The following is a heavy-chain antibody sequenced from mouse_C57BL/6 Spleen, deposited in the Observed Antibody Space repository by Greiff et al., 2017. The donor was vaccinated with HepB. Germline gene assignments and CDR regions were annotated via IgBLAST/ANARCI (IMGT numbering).Heavy chain of an antibody. V-gene: IGHV1-82*01. CDR2: IYPGDGDT. J-gene: IGHJ1*03. CDR3: ARELGWYFDV. CDR1: GYAFSSSW. D-gene: IGHD4-1*01. Sequence: VQLQQSGPELVKPGASVKISCKASGYAFSSSWMNWVKQRPGKGLEWIGRIYPGDGDTNYNGKFKGKATLTADNSSSTAYMQLSSLTSEDSAVYFCARELGWYFDVWGTGTTVTVSS.